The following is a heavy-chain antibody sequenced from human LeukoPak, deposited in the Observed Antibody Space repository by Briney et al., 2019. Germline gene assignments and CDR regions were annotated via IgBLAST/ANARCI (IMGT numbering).Heavy chain of an antibody. CDR3: ARDGQWPGMDV. Sequence: SETLSLTCTVTGGSISSSSYYWSWIRQPPGKGLEWIGYIYYSGSTNYNPSLKSRVTISVDTSKNQFSLKLSSVTAADTAVYYCARDGQWPGMDVWGKGTTVTVSS. J-gene: IGHJ6*04. CDR2: IYYSGST. V-gene: IGHV4-61*01. D-gene: IGHD6-19*01. CDR1: GGSISSSSYY.